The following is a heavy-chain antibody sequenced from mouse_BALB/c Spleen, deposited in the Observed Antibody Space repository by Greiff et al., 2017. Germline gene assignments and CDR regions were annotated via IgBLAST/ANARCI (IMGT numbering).Heavy chain of an antibody. V-gene: IGHV1-37*01. CDR1: GYSFTGYF. Sequence: VHVKQSGPELVKPGASVKISCKASGYSFTGYFMNWVKQSHGKSLEWIGRINPYNGDTFYNQKFKGKATLTVDKSSSTAHMELLSLTSEDSAVYYCAAYYRYDGDYYAMDYWGQGTSVTVSS. CDR2: INPYNGDT. D-gene: IGHD2-14*01. CDR3: AAYYRYDGDYYAMDY. J-gene: IGHJ4*01.